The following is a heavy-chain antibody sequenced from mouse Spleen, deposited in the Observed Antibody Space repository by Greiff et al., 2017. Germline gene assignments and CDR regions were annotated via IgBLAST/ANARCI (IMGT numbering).Heavy chain of an antibody. V-gene: IGHV3-6*01. Sequence: EVKLMESGPGLVKPSQSLSLTCSVTGYSITSGYYWNWIRQFPGNKLEWMGYISYDGSNNYNPSLKNRISITRDTSKNQFFLKLNSVTTEDTATYYCARGRSGPFDYWGQGTTLTVSS. CDR3: ARGRSGPFDY. J-gene: IGHJ2*01. CDR2: ISYDGSN. CDR1: GYSITSGYY. D-gene: IGHD3-1*01.